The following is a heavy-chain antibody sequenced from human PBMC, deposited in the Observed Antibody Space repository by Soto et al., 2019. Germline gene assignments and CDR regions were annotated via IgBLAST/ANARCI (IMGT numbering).Heavy chain of an antibody. Sequence: QVQLVESGGGLVKPGGSLRLSCAASGFTFSDYYMSWIRQAPGKGLEWISYISSSSDYTNYADSVKGRFTISRDNAKNSLYLQMNSLRAEDTAVYYCARYAPPIDYWCQGTLVTVSS. V-gene: IGHV3-11*06. J-gene: IGHJ4*02. CDR3: ARYAPPIDY. CDR1: GFTFSDYY. CDR2: ISSSSDYT. D-gene: IGHD2-8*01.